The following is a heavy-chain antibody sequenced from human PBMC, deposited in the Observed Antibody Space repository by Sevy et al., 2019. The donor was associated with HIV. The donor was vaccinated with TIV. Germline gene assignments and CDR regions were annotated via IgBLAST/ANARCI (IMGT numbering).Heavy chain of an antibody. J-gene: IGHJ4*02. D-gene: IGHD3-22*01. CDR2: FDPEDGET. CDR1: GYTLTELS. V-gene: IGHV1-24*01. Sequence: ASVKVSCKVSGYTLTELSTHWVRQAPGKGLEWMGTFDPEDGETIYAQKFQGRVSMTEDTSTDTAYMELNSLRSEDTAVYYCATTRDYYDSSGYPFDYWGQGTLVTVSS. CDR3: ATTRDYYDSSGYPFDY.